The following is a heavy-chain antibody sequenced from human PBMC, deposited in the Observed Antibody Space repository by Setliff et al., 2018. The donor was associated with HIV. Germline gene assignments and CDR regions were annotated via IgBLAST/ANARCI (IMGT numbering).Heavy chain of an antibody. J-gene: IGHJ4*02. CDR3: ARGPIHDSSGYYYAY. CDR1: GNTFTTYD. CDR2: MNPNSGNT. D-gene: IGHD3-22*01. Sequence: SVKVSCKASGNTFTTYDINWVRQATGQGLEWMGWMNPNSGNTGYAQKFQGRVTMTRNTSISTAYMELSSLRSEDTAVYYCARGPIHDSSGYYYAYWGQGTLVTVSS. V-gene: IGHV1-8*02.